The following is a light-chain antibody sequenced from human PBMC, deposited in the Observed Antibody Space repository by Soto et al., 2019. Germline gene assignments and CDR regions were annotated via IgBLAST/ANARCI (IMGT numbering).Light chain of an antibody. J-gene: IGKJ1*01. Sequence: DIQMTQSPSTLSGSVGDRVTITCRASQTISSWLAWYQQKPGKAPKLLIYKASDLDVGVPSRFSGSGSATEFTLTISSLQPDDVATYYCQQYNAYSPWTFGQGTKVDIK. V-gene: IGKV1-5*03. CDR2: KAS. CDR3: QQYNAYSPWT. CDR1: QTISSW.